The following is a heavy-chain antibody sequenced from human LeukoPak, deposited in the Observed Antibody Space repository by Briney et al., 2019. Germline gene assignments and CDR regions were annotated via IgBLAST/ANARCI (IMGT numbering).Heavy chain of an antibody. Sequence: GGSLRLSCAASGFTFSSYAMSWVRQAPGKGLEWVSAISGSGGSTYYADSVKGGVTISRENSKKTLYVQMNSLRAEDTAVYYCAKDSGYDLDWFYLWGPGTLVTVSS. J-gene: IGHJ5*02. V-gene: IGHV3-23*01. CDR3: AKDSGYDLDWFYL. CDR2: ISGSGGST. CDR1: GFTFSSYA. D-gene: IGHD5-12*01.